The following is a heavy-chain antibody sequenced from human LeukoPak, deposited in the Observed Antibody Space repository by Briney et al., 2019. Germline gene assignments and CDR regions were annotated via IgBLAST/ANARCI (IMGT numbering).Heavy chain of an antibody. J-gene: IGHJ5*02. Sequence: SETLSLTCTVSGGSISSGGYYWSWIRQHPGKGLEWIGYIYYSGSTYYNPSLKSRVTISVDTSKNQFSLKLSSVTAADTAVYYCARAPELYNLYTWFDPWGQGTLVTVSS. CDR2: IYYSGST. CDR1: GGSISSGGYY. V-gene: IGHV4-31*03. CDR3: ARAPELYNLYTWFDP. D-gene: IGHD5-24*01.